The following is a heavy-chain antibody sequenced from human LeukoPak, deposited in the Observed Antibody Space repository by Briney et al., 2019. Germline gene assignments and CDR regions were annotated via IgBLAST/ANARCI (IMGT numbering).Heavy chain of an antibody. CDR3: ARDSTVVTPGAFDY. CDR1: GYTFTGYY. CDR2: INPNSGGT. D-gene: IGHD4-23*01. V-gene: IGHV1-2*02. Sequence: GASVKVSCTASGYTFTGYYMHWVRQAPGQGLEWMGWINPNSGGTNYAQKFQGRVTMTRDTSISTAYMELSRLRSDDTAVYYCARDSTVVTPGAFDYWGQGTLVTVSS. J-gene: IGHJ4*02.